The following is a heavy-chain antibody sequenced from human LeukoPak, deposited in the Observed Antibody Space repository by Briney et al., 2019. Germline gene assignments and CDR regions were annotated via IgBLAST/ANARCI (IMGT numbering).Heavy chain of an antibody. Sequence: GASVKVSCKASGGTFSSYAISWVRQAPGQGLEWMGRIIPILGIANYAQKFQGRVTITADKSTSTAYMELSSLRSEDTAVYYCARGYVVVAASPAEYFQHWGQGTLVTISS. CDR3: ARGYVVVAASPAEYFQH. J-gene: IGHJ1*01. D-gene: IGHD2-15*01. CDR2: IIPILGIA. V-gene: IGHV1-69*04. CDR1: GGTFSSYA.